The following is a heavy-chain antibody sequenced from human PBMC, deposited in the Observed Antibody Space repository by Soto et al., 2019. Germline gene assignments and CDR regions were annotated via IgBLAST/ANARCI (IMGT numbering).Heavy chain of an antibody. CDR3: ARVSLRRDYSNPAPYYMDV. CDR2: ISSSSTI. Sequence: GGSLRLSCAASGFTCSSYSMNWVRQAPGKGLEWVSYISSSSTIYYADSVKGRFTISRDNAKNSLYLQMNSLRAEDTAAYYCARVSLRRDYSNPAPYYMDVWGKGTTVTSP. CDR1: GFTCSSYS. D-gene: IGHD4-4*01. J-gene: IGHJ6*03. V-gene: IGHV3-48*01.